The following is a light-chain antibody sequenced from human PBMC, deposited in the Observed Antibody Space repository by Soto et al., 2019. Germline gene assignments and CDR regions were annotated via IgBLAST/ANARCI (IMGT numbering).Light chain of an antibody. Sequence: DLQMTQSPFSLSASVGDRVTITCRASQSISNYLNWYQQRPGKAPKLLIYAASNLQSGVPSRFSGSGSGTDFTLTVSSLQPEDFATYYCQQSYSAPRTFGQGTKLEIK. CDR1: QSISNY. CDR2: AAS. CDR3: QQSYSAPRT. J-gene: IGKJ2*01. V-gene: IGKV1-39*01.